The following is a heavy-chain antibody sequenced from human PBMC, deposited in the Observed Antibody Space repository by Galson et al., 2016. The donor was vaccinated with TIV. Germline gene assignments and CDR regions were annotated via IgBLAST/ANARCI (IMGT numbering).Heavy chain of an antibody. Sequence: SLRLSCAASGFTFSNYWMSWVRQAPGKGLEWVANIKQTGSEKYYVDSVKGRFTIARDNAKNSLYLQMNSLRAEDTAVYYCAREDLYGDQGILGYYGMDVWGQGTTVTVSS. J-gene: IGHJ6*02. V-gene: IGHV3-7*01. CDR2: IKQTGSEK. CDR1: GFTFSNYW. CDR3: AREDLYGDQGILGYYGMDV. D-gene: IGHD7-27*01.